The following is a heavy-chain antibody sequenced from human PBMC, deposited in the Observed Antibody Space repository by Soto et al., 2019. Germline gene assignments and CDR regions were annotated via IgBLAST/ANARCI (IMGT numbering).Heavy chain of an antibody. Sequence: EVQLLGSGGGLVQPGGSLRLSCAASGFTFSSYAMSWVRQAPGKGLEWVSGISGSGVGTHYADSVKGRFTISRDNSKNTLYLQMNSLRAEDTAVYYCAKEVGYSSGYDYFDYWGQGTLVTVSS. D-gene: IGHD6-19*01. V-gene: IGHV3-23*01. CDR1: GFTFSSYA. CDR3: AKEVGYSSGYDYFDY. CDR2: ISGSGVGT. J-gene: IGHJ4*02.